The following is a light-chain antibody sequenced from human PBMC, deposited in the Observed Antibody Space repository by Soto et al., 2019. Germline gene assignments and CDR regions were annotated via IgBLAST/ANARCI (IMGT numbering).Light chain of an antibody. CDR3: SSYTSSSTLYV. V-gene: IGLV2-14*01. CDR1: SSDVGGYNY. CDR2: DVS. Sequence: QSVLTQPASVSGTPEQSITISCTGTSSDVGGYNYVSWYQQHPGKAPKLMIYDVSNRPSGVSNRFSGSKSGNTASLTISGLQAEDEADYYCSSYTSSSTLYVFAAGTKVPVL. J-gene: IGLJ1*01.